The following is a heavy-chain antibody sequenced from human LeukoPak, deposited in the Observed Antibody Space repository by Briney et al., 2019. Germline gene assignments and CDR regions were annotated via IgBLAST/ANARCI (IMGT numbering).Heavy chain of an antibody. CDR3: ARNYFWAFDI. J-gene: IGHJ3*02. D-gene: IGHD3-16*01. V-gene: IGHV4-39*07. CDR1: GGSISSSSYY. Sequence: PSETLSLTCTVSGGSISSSSYYWRWLRQPPGTGLEWIGSIYYSGSTYYNPSLKSRVTISVDTSKNQFSLKLSSVTAADTAVYYCARNYFWAFDIWGQGTMVTVSS. CDR2: IYYSGST.